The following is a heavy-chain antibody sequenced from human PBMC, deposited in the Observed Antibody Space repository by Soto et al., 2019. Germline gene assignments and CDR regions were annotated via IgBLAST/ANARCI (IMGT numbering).Heavy chain of an antibody. D-gene: IGHD5-12*01. CDR2: IWYDGSNK. J-gene: IGHJ6*03. V-gene: IGHV3-33*01. Sequence: QVQLVESGGGVVQPGRSLRLSCAASGFTFSSYGMHWVRQAPGKGLGWVAVIWYDGSNKYYADSVKGRFTISRDNSKNPLYLQMNSLRAEDTVVYYWERDPRGGGYDYFHYYYRDVGGKGTTVTVSS. CDR1: GFTFSSYG. CDR3: ERDPRGGGYDYFHYYYRDV.